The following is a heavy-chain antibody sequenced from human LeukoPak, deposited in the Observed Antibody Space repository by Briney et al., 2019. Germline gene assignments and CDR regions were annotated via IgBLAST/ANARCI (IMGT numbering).Heavy chain of an antibody. CDR1: GYTFTGYY. Sequence: ASVKFSCKASGYTFTGYYMHCVRQAPGQAREWMGWINPNSGGTNYAQKFQGRVTMTRDTSISTAYMELSRLRSDNTAVYYCARDGYYDGSGSYRSDYYYYMDVWGKGTTVTVSS. CDR3: ARDGYYDGSGSYRSDYYYYMDV. V-gene: IGHV1-2*02. J-gene: IGHJ6*03. CDR2: INPNSGGT. D-gene: IGHD3-10*01.